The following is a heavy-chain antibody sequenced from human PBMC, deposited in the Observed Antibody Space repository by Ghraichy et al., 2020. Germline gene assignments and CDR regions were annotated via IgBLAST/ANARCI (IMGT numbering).Heavy chain of an antibody. V-gene: IGHV1-18*04. CDR3: ARDWGRHCSNGVCQGNYYGMDV. CDR2: ISGYSGNT. D-gene: IGHD2-8*01. CDR1: GYTFTNYG. J-gene: IGHJ6*02. Sequence: ASVKVSCKASGYTFTNYGISWVRQAPGQGLEWMGWISGYSGNTYYAQKIQDRVTMTTDTSTSTAYMELRSLRSDDTAVYHCARDWGRHCSNGVCQGNYYGMDVLGQGTTVTVSS.